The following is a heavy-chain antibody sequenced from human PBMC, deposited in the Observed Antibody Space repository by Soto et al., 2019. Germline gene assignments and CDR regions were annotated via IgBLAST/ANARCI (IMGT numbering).Heavy chain of an antibody. J-gene: IGHJ5*02. D-gene: IGHD6-19*01. Sequence: SETLSLTCAVSGGSISSSNWWSWVRQPPGKGLEWIGEIYHSESTNYNPSLKSRVTISVDKSNNQFSLKLSSVTAADTAVYYCARGRYSSGWYGEWFDPWGQGTLVT. CDR1: GGSISSSNW. CDR3: ARGRYSSGWYGEWFDP. V-gene: IGHV4-4*02. CDR2: IYHSEST.